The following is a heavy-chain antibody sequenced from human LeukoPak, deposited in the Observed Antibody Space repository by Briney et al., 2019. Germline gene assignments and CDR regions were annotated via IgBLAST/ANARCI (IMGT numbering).Heavy chain of an antibody. Sequence: SETLSLTCTVSGGSISSYYWSWIRQPPGKGLEWIGYIYYSGSTNYNPSLKSRVTISVDTSKNQFSLKLSSVTAADTAVYYCATHPRYYGDYVDYWGQGTLVTVSS. V-gene: IGHV4-59*01. CDR1: GGSISSYY. D-gene: IGHD4-17*01. CDR3: ATHPRYYGDYVDY. J-gene: IGHJ4*02. CDR2: IYYSGST.